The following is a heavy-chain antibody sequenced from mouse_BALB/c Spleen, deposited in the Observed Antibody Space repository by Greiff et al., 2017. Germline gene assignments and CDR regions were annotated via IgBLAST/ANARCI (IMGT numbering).Heavy chain of an antibody. Sequence: VQLQQSGAELVKPGASVKLSCKTSGYTFTSYWIQWVKQRPGQGLGWIGEIFPGTGTTYYNEKFKGKATLTIDTSSSTAYMQLSSLTSEASAVYFCARNYRYDGGRFYAMDYWGQGTSVTVSS. J-gene: IGHJ4*01. D-gene: IGHD2-14*01. CDR2: IFPGTGTT. CDR1: GYTFTSYW. V-gene: IGHV1S132*01. CDR3: ARNYRYDGGRFYAMDY.